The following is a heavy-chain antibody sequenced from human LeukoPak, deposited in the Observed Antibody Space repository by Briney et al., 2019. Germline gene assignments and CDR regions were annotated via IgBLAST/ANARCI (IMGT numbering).Heavy chain of an antibody. D-gene: IGHD4-17*01. V-gene: IGHV1-2*02. CDR2: INPNSGGT. CDR1: GYTFTGYY. J-gene: IGHJ3*02. CDR3: ARELGTTVTSYDAFDI. Sequence: GASMKVSCKASGYTFTGYYMHWVRQAPGQGLEWMGWINPNSGGTNYAQKFQGRVTMTRDTSISTAYMELSRLRSDDTAVYYCARELGTTVTSYDAFDIWGQGTMVTVSS.